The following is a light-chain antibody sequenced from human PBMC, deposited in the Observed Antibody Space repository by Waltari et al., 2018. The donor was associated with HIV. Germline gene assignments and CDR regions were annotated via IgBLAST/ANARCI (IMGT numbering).Light chain of an antibody. CDR1: TSNIGTNL. CDR3: AAWDDTLNGL. Sequence: QSVLTQPPSASGTPGQNFPISCSVNTSNIGTNLLNWDQQFPGSAPKLPIHSNNRRPAGVPARFSGSKSGTSASLAISGLQSEDEADYFCAAWDDTLNGLFGGGTKLTVL. CDR2: SNN. V-gene: IGLV1-44*01. J-gene: IGLJ2*01.